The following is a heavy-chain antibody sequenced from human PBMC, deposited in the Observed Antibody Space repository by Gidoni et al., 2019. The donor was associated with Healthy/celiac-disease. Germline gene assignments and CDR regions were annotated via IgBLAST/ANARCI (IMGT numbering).Heavy chain of an antibody. CDR1: GFPFSSYG. Sequence: QVQLVESGGGVVQPGRSLRLSCAASGFPFSSYGTHWVRQAPGKGLEWVAVIWYDGSNKYYADSVKGRFTISRDNSKNTLYLQMNSLRAEDTAVYYCARQIGRAVAGTYYYYGMDVWGQGTTVTVSS. V-gene: IGHV3-33*01. D-gene: IGHD6-19*01. CDR3: ARQIGRAVAGTYYYYGMDV. CDR2: IWYDGSNK. J-gene: IGHJ6*02.